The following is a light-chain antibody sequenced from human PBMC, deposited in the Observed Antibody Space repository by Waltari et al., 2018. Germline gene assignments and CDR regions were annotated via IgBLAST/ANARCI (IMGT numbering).Light chain of an antibody. CDR3: CTWDSSLSGAV. J-gene: IGLJ7*01. CDR1: SSNMGNNY. Sequence: QSVLTQPPSVSAAPGQRVTISCSGGSSNMGNNYVSWYRQFPGTAPKLLIYENTEPPSGITGLFSGSKSGTSATLDITGRQAGDEADYYCCTWDSSLSGAVFGGGTHLTVL. CDR2: ENT. V-gene: IGLV1-51*02.